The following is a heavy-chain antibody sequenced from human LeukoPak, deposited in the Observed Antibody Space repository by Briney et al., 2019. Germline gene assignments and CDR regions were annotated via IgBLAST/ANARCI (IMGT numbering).Heavy chain of an antibody. V-gene: IGHV1-2*02. Sequence: ASVKVSCKASGYSFTGYYMNWVRQAPGQGLEWMGWINPNTCGTNYAQKFQGRVTMTRDTSISTAFMELSRLTSDDTAVYYCARWNIVVVPSARDYYYYMDVWGKGTTVTISS. CDR3: ARWNIVVVPSARDYYYYMDV. CDR2: INPNTCGT. D-gene: IGHD2-2*01. J-gene: IGHJ6*03. CDR1: GYSFTGYY.